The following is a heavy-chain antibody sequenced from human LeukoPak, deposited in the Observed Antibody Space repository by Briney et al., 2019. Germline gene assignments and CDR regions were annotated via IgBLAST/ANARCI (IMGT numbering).Heavy chain of an antibody. CDR2: FSGSGGST. CDR3: AELGITMIGGV. CDR1: GFTFSSYG. Sequence: GGSLRLSCAASGFTFSSYGMSWVRQAPGRGLEWVSTFSGSGGSTHYADSVKGRFTISRDNSKNTLYLQMNSLRAEDTAVYYCAELGITMIGGVWGKGTTVTISS. J-gene: IGHJ6*04. D-gene: IGHD3-10*02. V-gene: IGHV3-23*01.